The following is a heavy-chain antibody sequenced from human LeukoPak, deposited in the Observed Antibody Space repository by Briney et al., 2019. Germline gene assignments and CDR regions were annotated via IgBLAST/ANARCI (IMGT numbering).Heavy chain of an antibody. Sequence: ASVKVSCKASGYTFTNYFMHWVRQAPGQGLEWMGVINPSGGGTTYAQRFQGRVTMTRDTSTSTVHMELSSLRSEDTAVYYCARGQNRCLGHWGQGTLVTVSS. CDR1: GYTFTNYF. D-gene: IGHD2/OR15-2a*01. J-gene: IGHJ4*02. V-gene: IGHV1-46*01. CDR3: ARGQNRCLGH. CDR2: INPSGGGT.